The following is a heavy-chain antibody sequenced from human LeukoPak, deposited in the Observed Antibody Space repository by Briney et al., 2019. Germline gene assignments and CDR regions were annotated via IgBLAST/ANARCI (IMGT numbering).Heavy chain of an antibody. Sequence: ASVKVSCKASGYTLTSYYMHWVRQAPGQGLEWMGIINPSGGSTSYAQKFQGRVTMTRDTSTSTVYMELSSLRSEDTAVYYCARDLVDWTLDYWGQGTLVTVSS. J-gene: IGHJ4*02. V-gene: IGHV1-46*01. CDR1: GYTLTSYY. CDR2: INPSGGST. CDR3: ARDLVDWTLDY. D-gene: IGHD1-1*01.